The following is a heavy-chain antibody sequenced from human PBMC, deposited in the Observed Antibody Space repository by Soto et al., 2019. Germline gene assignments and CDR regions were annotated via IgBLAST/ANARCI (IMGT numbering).Heavy chain of an antibody. J-gene: IGHJ5*02. Sequence: LGESLKISCKASGYTFISYWIAWVRQMPGKGLEWMGIIHPGDSDTRYGASVQGQVTMSVDKSISTAYLQWNSLKASDTAMYYCARLGSEGASRWFDPWGQGTQVTVSS. CDR1: GYTFISYW. D-gene: IGHD1-26*01. CDR3: ARLGSEGASRWFDP. V-gene: IGHV5-51*01. CDR2: IHPGDSDT.